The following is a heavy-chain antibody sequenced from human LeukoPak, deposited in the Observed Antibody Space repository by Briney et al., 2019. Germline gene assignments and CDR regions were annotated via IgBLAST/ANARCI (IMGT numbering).Heavy chain of an antibody. CDR3: ARHAVAKNEKDY. CDR2: IYYSGST. Sequence: SETLSLTCTVSGGSISSSSYYWGWIRQPPGKGLEWIGSIYYSGSTYYSPSLKSRVTISVDTSKNQFSLKLSSVTAADTAVYYCARHAVAKNEKDYWGQGTLVTVSS. J-gene: IGHJ4*02. D-gene: IGHD6-19*01. V-gene: IGHV4-39*01. CDR1: GGSISSSSYY.